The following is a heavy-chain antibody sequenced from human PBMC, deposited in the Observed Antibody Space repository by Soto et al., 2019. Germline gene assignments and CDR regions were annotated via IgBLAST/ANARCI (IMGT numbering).Heavy chain of an antibody. J-gene: IGHJ4*02. CDR1: GFNFSTYW. Sequence: GGSLXLSCAASGFNFSTYWMSWVRQAPGKGLEWVANMNQDGSQKYYVDSVQGRFTISRDNAKNSLYLQMNSLTAEDTAIYYCALSMVRGDSTGYWGQGTLVTVSS. D-gene: IGHD3-10*01. CDR2: MNQDGSQK. CDR3: ALSMVRGDSTGY. V-gene: IGHV3-7*01.